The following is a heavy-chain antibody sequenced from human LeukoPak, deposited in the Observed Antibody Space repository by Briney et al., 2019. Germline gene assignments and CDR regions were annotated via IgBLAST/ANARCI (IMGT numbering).Heavy chain of an antibody. V-gene: IGHV3-33*06. CDR2: IWHDGSNK. CDR3: AKDGLGYCSSTSCPYYFDY. J-gene: IGHJ4*02. CDR1: GFTFSSYG. D-gene: IGHD2-2*01. Sequence: PGRSLRLSCAASGFTFSSYGMHWVRQAPGKGLEWVAVIWHDGSNKYYADSVKGRFTISRDNSKNTLYLQMNSLRAEDTAVYYCAKDGLGYCSSTSCPYYFDYWGQGTLVTVSS.